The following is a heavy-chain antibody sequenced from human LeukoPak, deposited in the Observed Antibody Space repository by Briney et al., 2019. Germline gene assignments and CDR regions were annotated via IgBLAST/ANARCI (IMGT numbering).Heavy chain of an antibody. V-gene: IGHV3-23*01. Sequence: PGGSLRLSCAASGFTFSSYAMSWVRQAPGKGLEWVSAIGGSGGSTYYADSVKGRFTISRDNSKNTLYLQMNSLRAEDTAVYYCAKDQYFSWFRELPYYWGQGTLVTVSS. D-gene: IGHD3-10*01. CDR3: AKDQYFSWFRELPYY. CDR1: GFTFSSYA. CDR2: IGGSGGST. J-gene: IGHJ4*02.